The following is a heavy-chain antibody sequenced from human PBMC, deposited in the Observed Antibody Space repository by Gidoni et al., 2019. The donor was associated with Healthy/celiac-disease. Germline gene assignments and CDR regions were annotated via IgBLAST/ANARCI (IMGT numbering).Heavy chain of an antibody. V-gene: IGHV3-23*01. CDR3: AKGFSYDILTGYYNY. CDR1: GFTFSSYA. Sequence: EVQLLESGGGLVQPGGSLRLPCAASGFTFSSYAMSWVRQAPGKGLEWVSAISGSGGSTYYADSVKGRFTISRDNSKNTLYLQMNSLRAEDTAVYYCAKGFSYDILTGYYNYWGQGTLVTVSS. J-gene: IGHJ4*02. D-gene: IGHD3-9*01. CDR2: ISGSGGST.